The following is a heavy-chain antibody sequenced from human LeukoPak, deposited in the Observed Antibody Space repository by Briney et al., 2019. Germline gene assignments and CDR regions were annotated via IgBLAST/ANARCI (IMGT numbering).Heavy chain of an antibody. D-gene: IGHD3-16*01. Sequence: GGSLRLSCAASGFSFSNYWMTWLRQAPGKGLEWVANIRGDESRKYYLDSVTGRFTISRDNAKNSLYLQMNSLRAEDTAVYYCARRGGNYFDYWGQGTLVTVSS. CDR1: GFSFSNYW. V-gene: IGHV3-7*01. J-gene: IGHJ4*02. CDR3: ARRGGNYFDY. CDR2: IRGDESRK.